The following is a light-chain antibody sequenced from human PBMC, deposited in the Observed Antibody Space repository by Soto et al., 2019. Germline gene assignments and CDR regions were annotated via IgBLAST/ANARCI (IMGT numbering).Light chain of an antibody. J-gene: IGKJ3*01. V-gene: IGKV1-27*01. CDR3: YNYSSGPL. CDR2: AAS. Sequence: DIQMTQSPSSLSASVGDRVTITCRASQGISNYIAWYQQKPGKAPKLLIYAASTLQSGVPSRFSGSGSGTAFTLTINSVEPEDVATYSWYNYSSGPLFGPGTKVDIK. CDR1: QGISNY.